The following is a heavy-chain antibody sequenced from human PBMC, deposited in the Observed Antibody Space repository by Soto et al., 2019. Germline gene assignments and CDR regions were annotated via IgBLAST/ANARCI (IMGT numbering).Heavy chain of an antibody. D-gene: IGHD3-22*01. CDR1: GFTFSDYY. J-gene: IGHJ4*02. CDR2: ISSSDNII. Sequence: GGSLRLSCAASGFTFSDYYMSWIRQAPGKGLEWVSYISSSDNIIYYADSVKGRFTISRDNAENSLYLQVNSLRAEDTAVYYCARDLGYYDSSGYFDYWGQGTLVNVSS. CDR3: ARDLGYYDSSGYFDY. V-gene: IGHV3-11*01.